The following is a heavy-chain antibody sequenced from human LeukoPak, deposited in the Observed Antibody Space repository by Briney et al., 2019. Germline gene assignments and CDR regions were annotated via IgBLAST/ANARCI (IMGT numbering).Heavy chain of an antibody. CDR3: ARLHYDVLTGPFDY. V-gene: IGHV3-66*04. D-gene: IGHD3-9*01. CDR2: IYSGGAT. CDR1: GITVSTNY. J-gene: IGHJ4*02. Sequence: PGGSLRLSCAASGITVSTNYMSWVRQAPGKGLEWVSIIYSGGATFYAGSVKGRFTISRENSKNTLWLQMNSLRAEDTAVYYCARLHYDVLTGPFDYWGQGTLVTVSS.